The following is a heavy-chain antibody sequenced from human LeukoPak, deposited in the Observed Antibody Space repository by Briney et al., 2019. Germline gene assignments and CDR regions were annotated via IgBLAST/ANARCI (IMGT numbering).Heavy chain of an antibody. J-gene: IGHJ3*02. CDR3: AKLTNYYDSSGYPGGDAFDI. CDR2: INWNGGST. D-gene: IGHD3-22*01. V-gene: IGHV3-20*04. CDR1: GFTFDDYA. Sequence: GESLRLSCAASGFTFDDYAMTWVRQAPGKGLEWVSGINWNGGSTGYADSVKGRFTISRDNAKNSLYLQMNSLRAEDTALYYCAKLTNYYDSSGYPGGDAFDIWGQGTMVTVSS.